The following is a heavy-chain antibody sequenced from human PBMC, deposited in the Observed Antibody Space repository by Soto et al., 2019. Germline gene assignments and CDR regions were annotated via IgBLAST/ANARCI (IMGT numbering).Heavy chain of an antibody. CDR1: GLTFRSYA. V-gene: IGHV3-23*01. CDR3: AKGSVMVQISSFDN. Sequence: PGGSLRLSCAISGLTFRSYAMSWVRQAPGQGLEWVSGISGTGGSTYYAASVKGRFTISRDNSKNTLYLQMNSVRAEDTALYYCAKGSVMVQISSFDNWGQGVRLTVSS. CDR2: ISGTGGST. D-gene: IGHD2-8*01. J-gene: IGHJ4*02.